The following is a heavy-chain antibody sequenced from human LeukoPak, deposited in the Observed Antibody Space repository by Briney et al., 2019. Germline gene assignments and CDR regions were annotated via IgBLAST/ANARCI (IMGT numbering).Heavy chain of an antibody. D-gene: IGHD5-18*01. CDR3: ARDRLVTPGVFDI. J-gene: IGHJ3*02. Sequence: GGSLRLSCAASGFTFSDYEMNWVRQAPGKGLEWVSYISNSGSTIYYADSVKGRFTISRDNAKNSLYLQMSSLRAEDTAVYFCARDRLVTPGVFDIWGQGTMVSVSS. V-gene: IGHV3-48*03. CDR1: GFTFSDYE. CDR2: ISNSGSTI.